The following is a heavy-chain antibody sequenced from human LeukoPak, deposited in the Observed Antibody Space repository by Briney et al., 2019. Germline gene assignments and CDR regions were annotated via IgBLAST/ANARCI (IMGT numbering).Heavy chain of an antibody. CDR1: GFTFSSYS. CDR2: ISSSSSYI. V-gene: IGHV3-21*01. J-gene: IGHJ3*02. D-gene: IGHD3-22*01. CDR3: ARDRSSGSHHAFDI. Sequence: PGGSLSLSCAASGFTFSSYSMNWVRQAPGKGLEWVSSISSSSSYIYYADSVKGRFTISRDNAKNSLYLQMNSLRAEDTAVYYCARDRSSGSHHAFDIWGQGTMVTVSS.